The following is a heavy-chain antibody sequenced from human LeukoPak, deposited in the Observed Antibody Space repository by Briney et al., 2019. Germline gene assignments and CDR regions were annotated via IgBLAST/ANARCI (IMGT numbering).Heavy chain of an antibody. CDR3: ARDQRNWNGDWFDP. J-gene: IGHJ5*02. CDR1: GFTFSSYW. CDR2: IKQDGSEK. Sequence: GGSLRLSCAASGFTFSSYWMSWVRQAPGKGLEWVADIKQDGSEKYYVDSVKGRFTISRDNAKNSLYLKMNSLRAEDTAVYYCARDQRNWNGDWFDPWGQGTLVTVSS. V-gene: IGHV3-7*03. D-gene: IGHD1-1*01.